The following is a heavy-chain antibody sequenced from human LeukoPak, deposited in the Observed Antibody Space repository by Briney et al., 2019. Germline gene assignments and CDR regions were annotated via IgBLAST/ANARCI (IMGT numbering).Heavy chain of an antibody. CDR3: AKDYDFWSGYYSYFDY. J-gene: IGHJ4*02. CDR2: IWYDGSNK. Sequence: GGSLRLSCAASGLTFSSYGMHWVRQAPGKGLEWVAVIWYDGSNKYYADSVKGRFTISRDNSKNTLYLQMNSLKAEDTAVYYCAKDYDFWSGYYSYFDYWGQGTLVTVSS. CDR1: GLTFSSYG. D-gene: IGHD3-3*01. V-gene: IGHV3-33*06.